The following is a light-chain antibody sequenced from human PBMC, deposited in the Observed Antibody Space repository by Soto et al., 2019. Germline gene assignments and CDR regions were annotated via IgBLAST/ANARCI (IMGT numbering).Light chain of an antibody. V-gene: IGLV2-14*03. J-gene: IGLJ2*01. CDR3: SSYRSSRTFDV. CDR1: SHNVGGYNY. CDR2: DVT. Sequence: QYALTQPASVSGSPGQSITISCTGTSHNVGGYNYVSCYQHHPGKAPKLIIYDVTNRPSGVSNRFSGSKSGNTASLTISGLQAEDEADYYCSSYRSSRTFDVFGGGTKLTVL.